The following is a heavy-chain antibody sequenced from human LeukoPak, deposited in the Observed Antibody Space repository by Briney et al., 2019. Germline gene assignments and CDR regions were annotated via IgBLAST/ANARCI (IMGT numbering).Heavy chain of an antibody. V-gene: IGHV1-69*04. D-gene: IGHD3-10*01. Sequence: ASVKVSCKASGGTLSSYTISWVRQAPGQGLEWMGRIIPILGIANYAQKFQGRVTITADKSTSTAYMELSSLRSEDTAVYYCARDGSKEGTVLLWFGESSDAFDIWGQGTMVTVSS. J-gene: IGHJ3*02. CDR1: GGTLSSYT. CDR2: IIPILGIA. CDR3: ARDGSKEGTVLLWFGESSDAFDI.